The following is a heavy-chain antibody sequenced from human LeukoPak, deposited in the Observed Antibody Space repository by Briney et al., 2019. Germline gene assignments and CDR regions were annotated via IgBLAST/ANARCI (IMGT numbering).Heavy chain of an antibody. D-gene: IGHD6-6*01. CDR1: GYTFTSYD. J-gene: IGHJ4*02. Sequence: ASVKVSCKASGYTFTSYDINWVGQATGQGVEWMGWMNPNSGNTGYAQKFQGRVTMTRNTSISTAYMELSSLRSEDTAVYYCARGRAGIAARSRSYYFDYWGQGTLVTVSS. CDR3: ARGRAGIAARSRSYYFDY. CDR2: MNPNSGNT. V-gene: IGHV1-8*01.